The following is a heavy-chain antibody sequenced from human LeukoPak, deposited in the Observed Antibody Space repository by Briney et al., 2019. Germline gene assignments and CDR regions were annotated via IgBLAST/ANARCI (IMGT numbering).Heavy chain of an antibody. CDR2: FDPEDGET. Sequence: ASVKVSCKVSGYTLTELSMHWVRQAPGKGLEWMGGFDPEDGETIYAQKFQGRVTMTEDTSTVTAYMELSSLRSEDTAVYYCALTYYYDSSGYYGSWFDPWGQGTLVTVSS. J-gene: IGHJ5*02. CDR3: ALTYYYDSSGYYGSWFDP. D-gene: IGHD3-22*01. CDR1: GYTLTELS. V-gene: IGHV1-24*01.